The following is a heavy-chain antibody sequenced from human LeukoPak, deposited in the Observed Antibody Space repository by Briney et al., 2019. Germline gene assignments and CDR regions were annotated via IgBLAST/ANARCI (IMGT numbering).Heavy chain of an antibody. V-gene: IGHV4-61*02. D-gene: IGHD3-10*01. J-gene: IGHJ5*02. CDR2: IYTGGST. CDR1: GGSISSSSYY. Sequence: PSETLSLTCTVSGGSISSSSYYWSWIRQPAGKGLEWIGRIYTGGSTNYNPSLKSRVTMSVDTSKNQFSLKLSSVTAADTAVYYCARDYYYGSGSYYNELNWFDPWGQGTLVTVSS. CDR3: ARDYYYGSGSYYNELNWFDP.